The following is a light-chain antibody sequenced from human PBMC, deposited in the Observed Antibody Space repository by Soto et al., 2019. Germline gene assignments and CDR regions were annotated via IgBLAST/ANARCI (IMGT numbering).Light chain of an antibody. CDR1: QSISGW. Sequence: DIQMTQSPSTLSASVGDRDTITCRASQSISGWLAWYQQKPGKAPNLLIYKASTLESGVPSRFSGSGSGTEFTLTISSLQPDDFATYYCQQYNSYSKMFGQGTKVEI. J-gene: IGKJ1*01. CDR3: QQYNSYSKM. CDR2: KAS. V-gene: IGKV1-5*03.